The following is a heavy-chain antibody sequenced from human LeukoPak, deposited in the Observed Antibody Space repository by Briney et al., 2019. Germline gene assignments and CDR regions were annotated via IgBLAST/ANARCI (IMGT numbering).Heavy chain of an antibody. D-gene: IGHD6-19*01. V-gene: IGHV1-2*02. Sequence: GASVKVSCKASGYTFTGYYMHWVRQAPGQGLEWMGWINPNSGGTNYAQKFQGRVTMTRDTSISTAYMELSRLRSDDTAVCYCARVGSQGWLETQFSRWFDPWGQGTLVTVSS. J-gene: IGHJ5*02. CDR3: ARVGSQGWLETQFSRWFDP. CDR1: GYTFTGYY. CDR2: INPNSGGT.